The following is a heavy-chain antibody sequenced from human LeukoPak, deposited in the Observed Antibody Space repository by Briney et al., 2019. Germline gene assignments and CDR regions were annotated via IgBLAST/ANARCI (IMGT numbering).Heavy chain of an antibody. CDR3: ARGSRRGPAATYYRMDV. J-gene: IGHJ6*02. Sequence: GGSLRLSCSASGFTFSSYAMSWLRHAPGEALEGISVIGERGGGTYSAEAVKGRFNNSRDNSKHTLYLQLDRLRAEDTAVYHCARGSRRGPAATYYRMDVWGQGTTVTVSS. D-gene: IGHD2-2*01. V-gene: IGHV3-23*01. CDR2: IGERGGGT. CDR1: GFTFSSYA.